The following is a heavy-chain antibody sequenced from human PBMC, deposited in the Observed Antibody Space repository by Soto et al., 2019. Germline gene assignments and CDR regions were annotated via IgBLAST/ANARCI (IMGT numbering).Heavy chain of an antibody. CDR3: TTDPLTTVTPFSFDY. CDR2: IKSKTDGGTT. V-gene: IGHV3-15*07. D-gene: IGHD4-17*01. Sequence: GGSLRLSCAASGFTFSNAWMNWVRQAPGKGLEWVGRIKSKTDGGTTDYAAPVKGRFTISRDDSKNTLYLQMNSLKTEDTAVYYCTTDPLTTVTPFSFDYWGQGTLVTVSS. J-gene: IGHJ4*02. CDR1: GFTFSNAW.